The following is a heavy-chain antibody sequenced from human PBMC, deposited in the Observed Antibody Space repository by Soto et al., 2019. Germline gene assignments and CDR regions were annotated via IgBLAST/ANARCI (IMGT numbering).Heavy chain of an antibody. CDR2: ITPVNGNT. D-gene: IGHD2-15*01. CDR3: ARSANSSPNGGWFDP. J-gene: IGHJ5*02. Sequence: SVKVSCKASGYTFTYRYLHCMRQAPGQALEWVGWITPVNGNTNYAQKFQDRVTITRDRSMSTAYMELSSLRSGDTAIYYCARSANSSPNGGWFDPWGQGTLVTVSS. V-gene: IGHV1-45*02. CDR1: GYTFTYRY.